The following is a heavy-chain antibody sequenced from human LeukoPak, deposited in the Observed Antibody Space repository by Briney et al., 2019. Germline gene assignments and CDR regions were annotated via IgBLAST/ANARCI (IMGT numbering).Heavy chain of an antibody. Sequence: GGSLRLSCAASGFTFSSYGMHWVRQAPGKGLEWVAVIWYDGSNKYYADSVKGRFTISRDNSKNTLYLQMNSLRAEATAVYYCARDSFDSYYGMDVWGQGTTVTVSS. CDR1: GFTFSSYG. CDR3: ARDSFDSYYGMDV. J-gene: IGHJ6*02. CDR2: IWYDGSNK. V-gene: IGHV3-33*01. D-gene: IGHD3-3*01.